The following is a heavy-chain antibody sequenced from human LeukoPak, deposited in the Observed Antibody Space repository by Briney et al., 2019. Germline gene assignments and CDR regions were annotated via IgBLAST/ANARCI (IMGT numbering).Heavy chain of an antibody. CDR2: INPNSGGT. CDR1: GYSFTGYY. V-gene: IGHV1-2*02. Sequence: GASVKVSCKASGYSFTGYYIHWVRLAPGQGPEWMGWINPNSGGTKYAQRFQGRVTMTRDTSISTAYMDLSSLTSDDTAVYFCARGYRDSIGPCLDSWGQGTLVTVSS. D-gene: IGHD3-22*01. CDR3: ARGYRDSIGPCLDS. J-gene: IGHJ5*01.